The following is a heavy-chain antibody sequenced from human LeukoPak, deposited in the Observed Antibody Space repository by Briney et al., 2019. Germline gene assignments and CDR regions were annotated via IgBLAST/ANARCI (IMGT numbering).Heavy chain of an antibody. J-gene: IGHJ3*02. CDR1: GYTFTSYY. CDR2: IIPIFGTA. V-gene: IGHV1-69*13. Sequence: SVKVSCKASGYTFTSYYMHWVRQAPGQGLEWMGGIIPIFGTANYAQKFQGRVTITADESTSTAYMELSSLRSEDTAVYYCARGDYDSSGYRAFDIWGQGTMVTVSS. CDR3: ARGDYDSSGYRAFDI. D-gene: IGHD3-22*01.